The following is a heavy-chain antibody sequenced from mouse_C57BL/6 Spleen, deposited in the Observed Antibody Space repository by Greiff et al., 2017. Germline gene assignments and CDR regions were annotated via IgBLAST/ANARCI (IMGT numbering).Heavy chain of an antibody. CDR2: ISNGGGST. CDR3: ARHYDYDRSYYAMDY. D-gene: IGHD2-4*01. V-gene: IGHV5-12*01. J-gene: IGHJ4*01. CDR1: GFTFSDYY. Sequence: EVMLVESGGGLVQPGGSLKLSCAASGFTFSDYYMYWVRQTPEKRLEWVAYISNGGGSTYYPDTVKGRFTISRDNAKNTLYLQMSRLKSEDTAMYYCARHYDYDRSYYAMDYWGQGTSVTVSS.